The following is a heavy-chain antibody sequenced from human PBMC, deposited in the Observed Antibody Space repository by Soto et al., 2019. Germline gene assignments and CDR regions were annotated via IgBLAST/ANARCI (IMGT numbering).Heavy chain of an antibody. CDR3: XXXXXXXXXSGYYPXRMDV. CDR2: IIPIFGTA. CDR1: GGTFSSYA. V-gene: IGHV1-69*12. J-gene: IGHJ6*02. Sequence: QVQLVQSGAEVKKPGSSVKVSCKASGGTFSSYAISWVRXAXXXGXXWMGGIIPIFGTANYAQKFQGRVTITADEXXXTXXXXXXXXXXXXXXXXXXXXXXXXXXXSGYYPXRMDVWGQGTTVTVSS. D-gene: IGHD3-22*01.